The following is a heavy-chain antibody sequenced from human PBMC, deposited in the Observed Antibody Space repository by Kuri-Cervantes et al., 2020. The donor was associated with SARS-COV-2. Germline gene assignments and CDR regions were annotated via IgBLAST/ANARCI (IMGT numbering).Heavy chain of an antibody. CDR3: ARARLRFVVVPAAAGDV. Sequence: SCAAYGFTLSDYYMGWIRQAPGKGLEWVAVISYDGSNKYYADSVKGRFTISRDNSKNTLYLQMNSLRAEDTAVYYCARARLRFVVVPAAAGDVWGQGTTVTVSS. V-gene: IGHV3-30-3*01. J-gene: IGHJ6*02. CDR2: ISYDGSNK. CDR1: GFTLSDYY. D-gene: IGHD2-2*01.